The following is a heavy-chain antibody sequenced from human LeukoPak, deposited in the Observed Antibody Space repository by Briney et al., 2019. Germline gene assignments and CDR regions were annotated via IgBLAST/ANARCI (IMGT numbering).Heavy chain of an antibody. CDR2: ISSSSSYI. V-gene: IGHV3-21*01. CDR1: GFTVSSNY. Sequence: GGSLRLSCAASGFTVSSNYMSWVRQAPGKGLEWVSSISSSSSYIYYADSVKGRFTISRDNAKNSLYLQMNSLRAEDTAVYYCARDNHYYDSSGYYDYFDYWGQGTLVTVSS. D-gene: IGHD3-22*01. J-gene: IGHJ4*02. CDR3: ARDNHYYDSSGYYDYFDY.